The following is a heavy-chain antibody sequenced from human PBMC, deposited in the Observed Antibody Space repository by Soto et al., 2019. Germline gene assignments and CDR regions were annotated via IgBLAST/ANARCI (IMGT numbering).Heavy chain of an antibody. D-gene: IGHD5-18*01. J-gene: IGHJ4*02. V-gene: IGHV2-5*02. CDR1: GFSLSSNGVG. Sequence: SGPTLVNPTQALTLTCTFSGFSLSSNGVGVGWIRQPPGKALEWLALIYWDDDKRYSPSLKRRLTITKDTSKNQVVLTITNMDPMXTATYYCAHSRGYSYAFYFHYWGQGPLVTVSS. CDR3: AHSRGYSYAFYFHY. CDR2: IYWDDDK.